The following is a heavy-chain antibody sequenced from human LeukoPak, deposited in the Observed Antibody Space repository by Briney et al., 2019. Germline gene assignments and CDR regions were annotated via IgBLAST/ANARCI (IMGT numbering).Heavy chain of an antibody. J-gene: IGHJ4*02. CDR3: AAEWGQWLARAFDY. Sequence: GGSLRLSCAASGFTFSSYAMSWVRQAPGKGLEWVSAISGSGGSTYYADSVKGRFTISRDNSKNTLYLQMNSLRAEDAAVYYCAAEWGQWLARAFDYWGQGTLVTVSS. CDR2: ISGSGGST. CDR1: GFTFSSYA. D-gene: IGHD6-19*01. V-gene: IGHV3-23*01.